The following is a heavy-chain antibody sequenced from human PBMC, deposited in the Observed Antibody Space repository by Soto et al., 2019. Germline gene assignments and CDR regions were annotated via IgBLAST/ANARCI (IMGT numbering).Heavy chain of an antibody. Sequence: EVQLVESGGGLVKPGGSLRLSCAASGFTFSSYSMNWVRQAPGKGLEWVSSISSSSSYIYYADSVKGRFTISRDNAKNSLYLQMNSLRAEDTAVYYCATFDCSSTSCYLLYAFDIWGQGTMVTVSS. V-gene: IGHV3-21*01. CDR3: ATFDCSSTSCYLLYAFDI. CDR1: GFTFSSYS. J-gene: IGHJ3*02. CDR2: ISSSSSYI. D-gene: IGHD2-2*01.